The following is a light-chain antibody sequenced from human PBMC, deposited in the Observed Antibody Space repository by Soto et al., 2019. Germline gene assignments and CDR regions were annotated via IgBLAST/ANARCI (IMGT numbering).Light chain of an antibody. J-gene: IGKJ5*01. CDR2: GGS. V-gene: IGKV3-20*01. CDR3: QQYNNWPFS. CDR1: QSVSSSY. Sequence: EIVLTQSPGTLSLSPGERATLSFRASQSVSSSYLAWYQQKPGQAPRLLIYGGSGRARGVPDRFSGSGSGTEFTLTISGLQSEDFAVYFCQQYNNWPFSFGQGTRLEIK.